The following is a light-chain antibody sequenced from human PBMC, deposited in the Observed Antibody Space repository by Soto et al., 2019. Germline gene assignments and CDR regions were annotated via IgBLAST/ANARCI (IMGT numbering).Light chain of an antibody. V-gene: IGKV3-15*01. CDR3: QQYNVWPLP. CDR2: VAS. Sequence: EIVMTQSPSTLSVSPGERATLSCRASQSVTSNLAWYQQKPGHTHKLLSSVASTLDTCIPCRFSGSVSGTEFTIAISTLQSEDFALYYCQQYNVWPLPLGGGTKLEFK. J-gene: IGKJ4*01. CDR1: QSVTSN.